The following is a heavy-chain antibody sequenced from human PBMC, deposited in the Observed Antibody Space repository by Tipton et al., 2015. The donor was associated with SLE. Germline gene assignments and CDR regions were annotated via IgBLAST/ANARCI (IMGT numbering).Heavy chain of an antibody. CDR3: ARSHLKSYYEFDS. J-gene: IGHJ5*01. D-gene: IGHD1-26*01. V-gene: IGHV4-59*11. CDR1: GVSIRRHY. CDR2: TYNNDRT. Sequence: TLSLTCTVSGVSIRRHYWSWIRLSPGKGLEWIVYTYNNDRTKYNPSLESRVTVSVDTSKNLLSLKLSSVTAADTAVYFCARSHLKSYYEFDSWGQGTLVTVSP.